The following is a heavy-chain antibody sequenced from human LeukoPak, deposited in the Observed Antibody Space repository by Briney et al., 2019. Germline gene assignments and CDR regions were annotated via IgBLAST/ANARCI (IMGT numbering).Heavy chain of an antibody. V-gene: IGHV1-69*04. CDR1: GDTFSSYG. CDR3: ARDPDSSSWYSWFDP. J-gene: IGHJ5*02. Sequence: SVKVSCKASGDTFSSYGISWVRQAPGQGLEWMGRIIPILGIANYAQKFQGRVTITADKSTSTAYMELSSLRSEDTAVYYCARDPDSSSWYSWFDPWGQGTLVTVSS. CDR2: IIPILGIA. D-gene: IGHD6-13*01.